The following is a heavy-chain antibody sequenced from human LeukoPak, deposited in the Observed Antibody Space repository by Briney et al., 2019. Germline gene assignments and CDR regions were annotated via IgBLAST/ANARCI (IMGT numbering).Heavy chain of an antibody. CDR2: ISYDGSNK. D-gene: IGHD6-13*01. V-gene: IGHV3-30*04. Sequence: AGRSLRLSCAASGFTFSSYAMHWVRQAPGKGLEWVAVISYDGSNKYYADSVKGRFTISRDNSKNTLYLQMNGLRAEDTAVYYCARDHERSWYSSDYWGQGTLVTVSS. J-gene: IGHJ4*02. CDR3: ARDHERSWYSSDY. CDR1: GFTFSSYA.